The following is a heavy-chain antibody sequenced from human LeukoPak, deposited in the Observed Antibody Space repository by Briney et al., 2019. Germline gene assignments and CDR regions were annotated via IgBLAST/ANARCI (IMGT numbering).Heavy chain of an antibody. D-gene: IGHD2-21*01. J-gene: IGHJ5*02. CDR3: AREVIARNWFDP. V-gene: IGHV4-38-2*02. CDR2: IYHSGST. CDR1: GVSISSYY. Sequence: SETLSLTCTVSGVSISSYYWGWIRQPPGKGLEWIGRIYHSGSTYYNPSLKSRVTISVDTSKNQFSLKLSSVTAADTAVYYCAREVIARNWFDPWGQGTLVTVSS.